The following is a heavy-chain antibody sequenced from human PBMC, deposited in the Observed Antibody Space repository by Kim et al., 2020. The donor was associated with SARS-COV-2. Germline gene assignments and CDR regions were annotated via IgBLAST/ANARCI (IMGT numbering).Heavy chain of an antibody. CDR2: ISGSGGST. J-gene: IGHJ4*02. V-gene: IGHV3-23*01. Sequence: GGSLRLSCAASGFTFNTYAMSWVRQAPGKGLEWVSDISGSGGSTDYADSVKGRFTVSRDNSKNTLYLQMNSLRAEDTAVYYCARRISLDYWGQGTLVTVSS. CDR1: GFTFNTYA. CDR3: ARRISLDY.